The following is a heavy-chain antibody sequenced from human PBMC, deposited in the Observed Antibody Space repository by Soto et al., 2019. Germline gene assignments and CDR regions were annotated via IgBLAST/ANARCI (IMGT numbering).Heavy chain of an antibody. V-gene: IGHV4-4*02. CDR3: ARQLVPPEYYYGMDV. J-gene: IGHJ6*02. Sequence: QVQLQESGPGLVKPSGTLSLTCAVSGGSISSNNWGSWVRQPPGKGLEWIGEIYHTGSTNYNPSLKSRVTISVDKSKNQFSLKLSSVTAADTAVYYCARQLVPPEYYYGMDVWGQGTTVTVSS. CDR1: GGSISSNNW. CDR2: IYHTGST. D-gene: IGHD6-13*01.